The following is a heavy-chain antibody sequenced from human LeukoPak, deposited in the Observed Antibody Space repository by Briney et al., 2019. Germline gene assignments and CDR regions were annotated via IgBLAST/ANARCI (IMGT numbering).Heavy chain of an antibody. J-gene: IGHJ5*02. CDR2: INPNSGAT. CDR1: GYTFTGYY. CDR3: AREPYDCSGGSCYTWFDP. V-gene: IGHV1-2*02. Sequence: ASVKVSCNASGYTFTGYYMHCVRHHPGQRLEWMGWINPNSGATNDAQKSQGSVTMTRDTSISTAYMELSRLRSDDTAVYYCAREPYDCSGGSCYTWFDPWGQGTLVTVSS. D-gene: IGHD2-15*01.